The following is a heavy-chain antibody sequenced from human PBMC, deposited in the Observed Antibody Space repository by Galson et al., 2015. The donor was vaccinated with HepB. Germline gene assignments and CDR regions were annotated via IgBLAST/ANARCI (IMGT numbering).Heavy chain of an antibody. V-gene: IGHV1-18*04. J-gene: IGHJ6*02. CDR3: ARDEIVVVVAAPVYYGMDV. Sequence: SVKVSCKASGYTFTSYGISWVRQAPGQGLEWMGWISAYNGNTNYAQKLQGRVTMTTDTSTSTAYMELRSLRSDDTAVYYCARDEIVVVVAAPVYYGMDVWGQGTTVTVSS. D-gene: IGHD2-15*01. CDR1: GYTFTSYG. CDR2: ISAYNGNT.